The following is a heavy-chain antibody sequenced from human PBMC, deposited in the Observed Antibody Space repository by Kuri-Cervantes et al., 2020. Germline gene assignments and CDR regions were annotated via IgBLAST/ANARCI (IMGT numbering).Heavy chain of an antibody. Sequence: GGSLRLSCAASGFTFSSYWMHWVRQAPEKGLVWVSRINSDGSSTSYADSVKGRFTISRDNAKNTLYLQMNSLRAEDTAVYYCARGVIAAAGYYYYGMDVWGQGTTVTVSS. CDR3: ARGVIAAAGYYYYGMDV. D-gene: IGHD6-13*01. V-gene: IGHV3-74*01. J-gene: IGHJ6*02. CDR2: INSDGSST. CDR1: GFTFSSYW.